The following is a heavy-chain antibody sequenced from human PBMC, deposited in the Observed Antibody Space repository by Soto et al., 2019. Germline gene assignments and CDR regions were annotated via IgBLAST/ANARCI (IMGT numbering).Heavy chain of an antibody. D-gene: IGHD2-2*01. J-gene: IGHJ6*02. Sequence: GXSLRLSCAASGFTFSSYSINWVDQAPGKGLEWVSYISSSSSTIYYADSVKGRFTISRDNAKNSLYLQMNSLRDEDTAVYYCARDNQQNYYYYGMDVWGQGTTVTVSS. CDR1: GFTFSSYS. V-gene: IGHV3-48*02. CDR2: ISSSSSTI. CDR3: ARDNQQNYYYYGMDV.